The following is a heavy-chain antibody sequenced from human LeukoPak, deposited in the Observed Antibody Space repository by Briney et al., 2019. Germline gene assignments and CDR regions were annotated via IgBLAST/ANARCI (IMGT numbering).Heavy chain of an antibody. Sequence: GSSVKVSCKASGGTFSSYAISWVRQAPGQGLEWMGGIIPIFGTANYAQKFQGRVTITADESTSTAYMELSSLRSEDTAVYYCARAMVRGVIITSKFDYWGQGTLVTVSS. CDR1: GGTFSSYA. CDR3: ARAMVRGVIITSKFDY. CDR2: IIPIFGTA. D-gene: IGHD3-10*01. J-gene: IGHJ4*02. V-gene: IGHV1-69*01.